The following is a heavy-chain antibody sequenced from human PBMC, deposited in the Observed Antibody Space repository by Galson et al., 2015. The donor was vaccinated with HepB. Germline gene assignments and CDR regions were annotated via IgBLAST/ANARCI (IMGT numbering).Heavy chain of an antibody. V-gene: IGHV2-70*11. CDR1: GFSLRTSGMC. D-gene: IGHD3-22*01. J-gene: IGHJ6*02. CDR2: IDWDDDK. Sequence: PALVKPTQTLTPTCTFSGFSLRTSGMCVSWIRQPPGKALEWLARIDWDDDKYYSTSLKTRLTISKDTSKNQVVLTMTNMDPVDTATYYCARMCPPYDSSEDGMDVWGQGTTVTVSS. CDR3: ARMCPPYDSSEDGMDV.